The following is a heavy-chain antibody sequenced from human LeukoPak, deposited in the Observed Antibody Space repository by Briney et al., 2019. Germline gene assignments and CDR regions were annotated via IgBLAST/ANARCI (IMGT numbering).Heavy chain of an antibody. D-gene: IGHD2-21*01. Sequence: GGSLRLSCAVSGFTFSSYSMNWVRQAPGKGLEWVSFISTSSSYIYYADSVRGRFTISRDNAKNSLYLQMNSLRAEDTAVYYCARDSWGPICGGDCRDAFEIWGQGTMVTVSS. CDR1: GFTFSSYS. CDR2: ISTSSSYI. V-gene: IGHV3-21*01. J-gene: IGHJ3*02. CDR3: ARDSWGPICGGDCRDAFEI.